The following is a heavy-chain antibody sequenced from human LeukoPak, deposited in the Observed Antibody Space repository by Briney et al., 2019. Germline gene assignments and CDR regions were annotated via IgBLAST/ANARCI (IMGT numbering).Heavy chain of an antibody. CDR3: AREIWSGSFDYMDV. Sequence: PSETLSLTCTVSGGSISSYYWSWIRQPPGKGLEWIGYIYYSGSTNYNPSLKSRVTISVDTSKNQFSLKPSSVTAADTAVYYCAREIWSGSFDYMDVWGKGTTVTVSS. CDR1: GGSISSYY. D-gene: IGHD3-3*01. J-gene: IGHJ6*03. CDR2: IYYSGST. V-gene: IGHV4-59*01.